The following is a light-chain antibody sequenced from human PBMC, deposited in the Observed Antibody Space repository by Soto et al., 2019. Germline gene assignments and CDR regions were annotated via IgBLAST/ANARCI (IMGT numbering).Light chain of an antibody. Sequence: QSALTQPHSASAAPGQKVTISCSGSSFNIGSNAVNWYQQLPRTAPKLLIYTSTQRPSGVPDRFSGSKSGTSASLAISGLQSDDEADYFCAAWDDSLNALLFGGGTKLTVL. CDR1: SFNIGSNA. CDR2: TST. V-gene: IGLV1-44*01. J-gene: IGLJ2*01. CDR3: AAWDDSLNALL.